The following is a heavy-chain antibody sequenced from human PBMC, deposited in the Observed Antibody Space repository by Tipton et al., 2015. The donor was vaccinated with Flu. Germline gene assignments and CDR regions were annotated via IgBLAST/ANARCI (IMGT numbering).Heavy chain of an antibody. V-gene: IGHV4-59*01. Sequence: LRLSCTVSGGSIGSFYWNWIRQPPGKGLEWIGHIYYNGSTNYNPSLKSRLTISVDTSNNQFSLKLTSVTAADTAVYYCARDQGFGGGMTYDYFAMDVWGQGTTVTVSS. D-gene: IGHD3-10*01. CDR1: GGSIGSFY. J-gene: IGHJ6*02. CDR2: IYYNGST. CDR3: ARDQGFGGGMTYDYFAMDV.